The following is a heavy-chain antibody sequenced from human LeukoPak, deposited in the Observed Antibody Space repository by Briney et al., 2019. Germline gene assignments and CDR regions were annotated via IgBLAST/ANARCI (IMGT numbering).Heavy chain of an antibody. CDR1: GGSISSSSCS. CDR3: ARHKLTCSSTSCYVSWFGP. Sequence: SETLSLTCTVSGGSISSSSCSWGWIRQPPGKGLEWIGSIYYSGSTYYNPSLKSRVTISVDTSKNQFSLKLSSVTAADTAVYYCARHKLTCSSTSCYVSWFGPWGQGTLVTVFS. J-gene: IGHJ5*02. V-gene: IGHV4-39*01. D-gene: IGHD2-2*01. CDR2: IYYSGST.